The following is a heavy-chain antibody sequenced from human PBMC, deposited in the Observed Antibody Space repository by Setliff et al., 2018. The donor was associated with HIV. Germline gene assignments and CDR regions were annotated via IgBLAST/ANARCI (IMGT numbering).Heavy chain of an antibody. J-gene: IGHJ4*02. CDR3: ATGLNTGIVGATNY. V-gene: IGHV5-10-1*01. CDR2: IDPSDSYT. CDR1: GYSFTSFW. D-gene: IGHD1-26*01. Sequence: GESLKISCKGSGYSFTSFWIAWARQMPGKGLEWMGRIDPSDSYTNYSPSFQGHVTISADKSISTAYLQWSSLKASDTAMYYCATGLNTGIVGATNYWGQGTLVTVSS.